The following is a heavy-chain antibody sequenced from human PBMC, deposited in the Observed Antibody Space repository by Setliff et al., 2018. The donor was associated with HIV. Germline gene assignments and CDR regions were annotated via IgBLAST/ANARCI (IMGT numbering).Heavy chain of an antibody. D-gene: IGHD6-19*01. V-gene: IGHV3-7*05. J-gene: IGHJ4*02. CDR3: ARDWEWRTSGWEARFDY. CDR2: IKQDGGEA. CDR1: GFTFSTYS. Sequence: GGSLRLSCAASGFTFSTYSMNWVRQAPGKGLEWVANIKQDGGEAHYVDSLKGRFTISRDNPKNSLYLQMNSLRAEDTAVYYRARDWEWRTSGWEARFDYWGQGTLVTVSS.